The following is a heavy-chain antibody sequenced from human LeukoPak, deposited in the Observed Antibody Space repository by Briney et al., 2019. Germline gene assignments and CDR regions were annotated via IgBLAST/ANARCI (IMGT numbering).Heavy chain of an antibody. CDR2: ISGTGHSI. CDR1: GFTFTTYA. J-gene: IGHJ4*02. V-gene: IGHV3-21*01. Sequence: GGSLRLSCAASGFTFTTYAMNWVRQAPGKGLEWVSAISGTGHSIYYAASVKGRFTISRDDAKNSVYLQMNNLRGEDTAVYYCARAYTIADQFDYWGQGSLVTASS. D-gene: IGHD4-11*01. CDR3: ARAYTIADQFDY.